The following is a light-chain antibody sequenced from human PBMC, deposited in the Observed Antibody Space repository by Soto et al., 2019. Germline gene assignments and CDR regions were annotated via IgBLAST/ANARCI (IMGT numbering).Light chain of an antibody. V-gene: IGKV3-15*01. CDR1: QSVSSN. J-gene: IGKJ3*01. CDR3: QQYNTWPPFT. CDR2: GAS. Sequence: EIVMTQSPATLSVSPGERAILSCRASQSVSSNLAWYQQKPGQAPRLLIYGASTRATGIPARFSGWGSGTEFTLTISSLQSEDFALYYCQQYNTWPPFTFGPGTTADIK.